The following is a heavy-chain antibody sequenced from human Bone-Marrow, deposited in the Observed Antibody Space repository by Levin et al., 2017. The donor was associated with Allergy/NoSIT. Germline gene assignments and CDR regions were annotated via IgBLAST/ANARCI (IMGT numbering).Heavy chain of an antibody. CDR3: ARGSDGAMDPTPAYYFDY. V-gene: IGHV4-34*01. CDR2: INHSGST. CDR1: GGSFSGYY. J-gene: IGHJ4*02. Sequence: SETLSLTCAVYGGSFSGYYWSWIRQPPGKGLEWIGEINHSGSTNYNPSLKSRVTISVDTSKNQFSLKLSSVTAADTAVYYCARGSDGAMDPTPAYYFDYWGQGTLVTVSS. D-gene: IGHD5-18*01.